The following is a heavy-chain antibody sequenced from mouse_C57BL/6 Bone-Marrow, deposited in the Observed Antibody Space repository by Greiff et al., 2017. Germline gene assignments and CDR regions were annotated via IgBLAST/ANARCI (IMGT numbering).Heavy chain of an antibody. Sequence: DVKLVESGPGLVKPSQSLSLTCSVTGYSITSGYYWNWIRQFPGNKLEWMGYISYDGSNNYNPSLKNRISITRDTSKNQFFLKLNSVTTEDTAAYYCGSDGDDAMDYWGQGTSVTVSS. CDR2: ISYDGSN. CDR1: GYSITSGYY. J-gene: IGHJ4*01. V-gene: IGHV3-6*01. D-gene: IGHD2-13*01. CDR3: GSDGDDAMDY.